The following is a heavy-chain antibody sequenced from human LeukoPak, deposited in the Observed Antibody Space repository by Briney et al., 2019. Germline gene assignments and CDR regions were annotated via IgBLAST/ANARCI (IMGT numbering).Heavy chain of an antibody. CDR2: IHHNGDIT. J-gene: IGHJ4*02. CDR1: GFTLFWHV. V-gene: IGHV3-64D*06. D-gene: IGHD1-26*01. CDR3: ARDMSGTYSFDY. Sequence: LSGGSLRLSCSASGFTLFWHVMHWVRQAPGKPLEYVSFIHHNGDITSYADSVRGRFTVSRDNSKNTLFLDLTSLRTDDTAVYYCARDMSGTYSFDYWGQGTLVTVSS.